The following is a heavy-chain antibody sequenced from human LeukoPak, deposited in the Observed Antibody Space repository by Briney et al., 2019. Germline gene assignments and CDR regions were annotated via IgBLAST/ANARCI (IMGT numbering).Heavy chain of an antibody. CDR3: ATSYHYDSSGYPNYFDY. J-gene: IGHJ4*02. Sequence: ASVKVSCKASGYTFTSYGITWVRQAPGQGLEWMGWISAYNGNTEYAQKFQGRVTITTDTSTNTAYMELRGLRSDDTAVYYCATSYHYDSSGYPNYFDYWGQGTLVTVSS. D-gene: IGHD3-22*01. V-gene: IGHV1-18*01. CDR1: GYTFTSYG. CDR2: ISAYNGNT.